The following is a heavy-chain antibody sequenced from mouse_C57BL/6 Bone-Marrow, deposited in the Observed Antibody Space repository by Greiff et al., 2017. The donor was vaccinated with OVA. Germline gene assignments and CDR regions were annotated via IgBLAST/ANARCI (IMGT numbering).Heavy chain of an antibody. CDR1: GYTFTDYE. D-gene: IGHD2-1*01. Sequence: QVHVKQSGAELVRPGASVTLSCKASGYTFTDYEMHWVKQTPVHGLEWIGAIDPETGGTAYNQKFKGKAILTADKSSSTAYMELRSLTSEDSAVYYCTRYGNYLAWFAYWGQGTLVTVSA. V-gene: IGHV1-15*01. J-gene: IGHJ3*01. CDR3: TRYGNYLAWFAY. CDR2: IDPETGGT.